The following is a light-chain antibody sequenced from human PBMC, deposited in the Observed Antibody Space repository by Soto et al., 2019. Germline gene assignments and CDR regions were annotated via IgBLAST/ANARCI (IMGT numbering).Light chain of an antibody. CDR3: QQYNNWPPGT. Sequence: DIQMTQSPSSLSAWVSTRLTITGRSSQGSRNDLGWYQQKPGKAPKRLICAASSLQSGVPSRFSGSGSGTDFTITISSLQSEDFAVYYCQQYNNWPPGTFGEGTKVDNK. V-gene: IGKV1-17*01. CDR2: AAS. J-gene: IGKJ4*01. CDR1: QGSRND.